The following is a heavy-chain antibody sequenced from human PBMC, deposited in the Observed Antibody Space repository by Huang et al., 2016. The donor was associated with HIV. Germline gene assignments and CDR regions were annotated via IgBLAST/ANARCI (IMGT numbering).Heavy chain of an antibody. J-gene: IGHJ4*02. CDR2: IRGNGNKT. CDR1: GFTFTKYD. CDR3: TVLLDY. V-gene: IGHV3-23*01. Sequence: EVKVLESGGGLVQPGGSLRLSCVASGFTFTKYDMSWVRQAPGKGLAWVSLIRGNGNKTYYADSVKGRFTISRDNSKNTVYLQMNSLRAEDAALYHCTVLLDYWGQGTPVTVSS.